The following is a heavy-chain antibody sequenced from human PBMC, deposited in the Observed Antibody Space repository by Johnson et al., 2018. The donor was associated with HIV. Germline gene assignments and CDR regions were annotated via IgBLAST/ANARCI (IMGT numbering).Heavy chain of an antibody. CDR3: ARDRGYWDAFDI. D-gene: IGHD3-22*01. CDR1: GFTVSSNY. Sequence: QVQLVESGGGLIQPGGSLRLSCAASGFTVSSNYMTWIRQTPGKGLEWVSYISSSGTTVYYADPVRGRFSISRDNTKHSLYLQMNSLRAEDTALYYCARDRGYWDAFDIWGQGTKVTVSS. CDR2: ISSSGTTV. J-gene: IGHJ3*02. V-gene: IGHV3-11*04.